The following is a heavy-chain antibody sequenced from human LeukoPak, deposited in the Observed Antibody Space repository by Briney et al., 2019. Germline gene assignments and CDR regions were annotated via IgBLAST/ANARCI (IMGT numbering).Heavy chain of an antibody. CDR1: GGTFSRYA. V-gene: IGHV1-69*13. CDR2: VIPMFGTA. J-gene: IGHJ4*02. CDR3: ACTFTMTESGRGFGY. D-gene: IGHD3-22*01. Sequence: SVKVSCKASGGTFSRYAISWVRQAPGQGLEWMGGVIPMFGTANYAQKFQGKDTITADESTSTAYMELSSLRSEDTAVYYCACTFTMTESGRGFGYWGQGTLVTVSS.